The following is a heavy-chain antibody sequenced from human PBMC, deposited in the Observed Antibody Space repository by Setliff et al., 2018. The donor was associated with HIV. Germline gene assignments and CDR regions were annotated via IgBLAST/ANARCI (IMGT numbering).Heavy chain of an antibody. V-gene: IGHV4-34*01. Sequence: SETLSLTCAVYGGSFSDYYWSWIRQPPGQGLEWIGEINHSGSSNYNPSLKSRVTISVDTSKNQLSLNVTSVTAADTAVYYCARSSRGYCSGGSCYGFDPWGQGNLVTVSS. J-gene: IGHJ5*02. CDR3: ARSSRGYCSGGSCYGFDP. D-gene: IGHD2-15*01. CDR1: GGSFSDYY. CDR2: INHSGSS.